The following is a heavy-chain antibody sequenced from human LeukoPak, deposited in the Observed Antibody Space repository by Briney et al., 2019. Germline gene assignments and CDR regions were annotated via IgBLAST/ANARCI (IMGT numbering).Heavy chain of an antibody. CDR1: GFTFSDYY. J-gene: IGHJ4*02. CDR3: AKDPVYDLGLE. V-gene: IGHV3-11*04. CDR2: ISSSDNTI. D-gene: IGHD2/OR15-2a*01. Sequence: GGSLRLSCAASGFTFSDYYMNWIRQAPGKGLEWVSYISSSDNTIYYADSVKGRFTISRDNSKNTLYLQMNSLRAEDTAVYYCAKDPVYDLGLEWGQGTLVTVSS.